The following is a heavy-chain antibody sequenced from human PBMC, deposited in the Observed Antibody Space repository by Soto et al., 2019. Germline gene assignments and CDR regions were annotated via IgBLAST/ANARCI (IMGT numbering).Heavy chain of an antibody. V-gene: IGHV3-30-3*01. CDR2: ISYDGSNK. CDR3: ASGGYYYLSRGRTRDAFDI. Sequence: GGSLRLSCAASGFTFSSYAMHWVRQAPGKGLEWVAVISYDGSNKYYADSVKGRFTISRDNSKNTLYLQMNSLRAEDTAVYYCASGGYYYLSRGRTRDAFDIWGQGTMVTVSS. CDR1: GFTFSSYA. D-gene: IGHD3-22*01. J-gene: IGHJ3*02.